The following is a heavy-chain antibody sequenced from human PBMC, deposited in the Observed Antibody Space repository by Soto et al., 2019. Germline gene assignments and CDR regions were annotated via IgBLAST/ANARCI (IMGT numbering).Heavy chain of an antibody. V-gene: IGHV4-39*01. CDR1: GDSISSTSYY. Sequence: QLQLQESGPGLVKPSETLSLTCTVSGDSISSTSYYWGWIRQPPGKGLEWIGILDYTGSTHYNPSLKSRVTISVDTSKNQFSLTVSSVTAADAAVYSCARLYRTGTERGYFDSWGQGTLVTVSS. CDR2: LDYTGST. J-gene: IGHJ4*02. D-gene: IGHD1-1*01. CDR3: ARLYRTGTERGYFDS.